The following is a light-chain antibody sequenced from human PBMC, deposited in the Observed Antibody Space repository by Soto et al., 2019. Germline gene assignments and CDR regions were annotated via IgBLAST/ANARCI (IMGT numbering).Light chain of an antibody. CDR2: DVR. CDR1: SSDIGGYNY. CDR3: SSYTSSSTVI. V-gene: IGLV2-14*01. Sequence: QSALPQPASVSGSPGQSITISCTGTSSDIGGYNYISWYQQLPGKAPKFIIYDVRNRPSGVSNRFSGSRSGNTASLTISGLQAEDEADYYCSSYTSSSTVIFGGGTKLTVL. J-gene: IGLJ2*01.